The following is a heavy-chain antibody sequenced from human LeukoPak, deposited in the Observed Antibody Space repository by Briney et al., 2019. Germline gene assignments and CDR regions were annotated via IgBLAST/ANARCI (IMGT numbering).Heavy chain of an antibody. CDR1: GFTFSTYG. V-gene: IGHV3-30*03. CDR3: ARETYDNSGRYFDY. Sequence: PGGSLRLSCAASGFTFSTYGMHWLRQAPGKGLEWVAFIYSDISYKHCADSVKGRCTISRDNSQNTHFLQINSLKVDDTALYFCARETYDNSGRYFDYWGQGTLVIVSS. D-gene: IGHD3-22*01. CDR2: IYSDISYK. J-gene: IGHJ4*02.